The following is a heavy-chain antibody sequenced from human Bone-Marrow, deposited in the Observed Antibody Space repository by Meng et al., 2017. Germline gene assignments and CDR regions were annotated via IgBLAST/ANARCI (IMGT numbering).Heavy chain of an antibody. CDR1: GFTVTNNY. CDR2: IDSGGNT. V-gene: IGHV3-66*01. J-gene: IGHJ4*02. D-gene: IGHD6-13*01. CDR3: ARSFIAAAGGGY. Sequence: DVQLVESGGGLVQPGGSLRLSCSASGFTVTNNYMGWVRQAPGRGLEWVAYIDSGGNTFYADSVKGRFIISRDNSKNTLSLQMNSLRAEDTAVYYCARSFIAAAGGGYWGQGTLVTVSS.